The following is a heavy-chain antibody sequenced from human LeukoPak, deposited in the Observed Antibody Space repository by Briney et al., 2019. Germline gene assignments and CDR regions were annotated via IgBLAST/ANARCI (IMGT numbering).Heavy chain of an antibody. Sequence: GGSLRLSCSASGFTFSNYGMHWVRQAPGKGLEWVALIWYDGGKKNYADSVKGRFTISRDNSKNTLYLQMNSLSPEDTAVFYCAKELGSGSHDLFFFDSWGQGTLVTVSS. CDR3: AKELGSGSHDLFFFDS. CDR1: GFTFSNYG. D-gene: IGHD1-26*01. J-gene: IGHJ4*02. V-gene: IGHV3-33*06. CDR2: IWYDGGKK.